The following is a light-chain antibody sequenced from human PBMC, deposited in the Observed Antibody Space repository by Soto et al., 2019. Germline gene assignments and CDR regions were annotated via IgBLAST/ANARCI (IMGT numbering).Light chain of an antibody. CDR2: NSN. CDR3: AAWDDSLTGPV. J-gene: IGLJ1*01. V-gene: IGLV1-44*01. Sequence: QSVLSQPPSASGTPGQTVIISCSGSRSDIGSNFVNWYQHLPGTAPKLLIYNSNQRPSGVPDRFSGSKSGTSASLAISGLQSEDEADYYCAAWDDSLTGPVFGNGTKVTV. CDR1: RSDIGSNF.